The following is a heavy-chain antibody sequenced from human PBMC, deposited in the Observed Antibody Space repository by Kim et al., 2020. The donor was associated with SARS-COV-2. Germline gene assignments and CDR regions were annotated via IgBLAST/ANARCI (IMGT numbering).Heavy chain of an antibody. V-gene: IGHV4-34*01. CDR1: GGSFSGYY. CDR2: INHSGST. J-gene: IGHJ6*02. D-gene: IGHD3-22*01. CDR3: ARSGYYDSSGYYFYYGMDV. Sequence: SETLSLTCAVYGGSFSGYYWSWIRQPPGKGLEWIGEINHSGSTNYNPSLKSRVTISVDTSKNQFSLKLSSVTAADTAVYYCARSGYYDSSGYYFYYGMDVWGQGTTVTVSS.